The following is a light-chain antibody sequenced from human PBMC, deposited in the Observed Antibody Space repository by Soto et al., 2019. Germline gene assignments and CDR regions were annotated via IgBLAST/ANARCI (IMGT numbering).Light chain of an antibody. CDR1: SSDVGGYDS. Sequence: QSALTQPASVSGSPGQSITISCTGTSSDVGGYDSVSWYQQHPGKAPKLMIFDVSHRPSGVSNRFSGSKSGNTASLTISGLQAEDEADYHCSSYTSSSTLVLFGGGTKVTV. V-gene: IGLV2-14*01. CDR3: SSYTSSSTLVL. CDR2: DVS. J-gene: IGLJ2*01.